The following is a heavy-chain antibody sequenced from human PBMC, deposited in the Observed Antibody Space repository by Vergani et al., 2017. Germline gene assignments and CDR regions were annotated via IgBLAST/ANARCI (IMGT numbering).Heavy chain of an antibody. J-gene: IGHJ3*02. V-gene: IGHV3-7*01. CDR3: ARDVHEDAFDI. CDR1: GFTFSSYA. Sequence: EVQLLESGGGLVQPGGSLRLSCAASGFTFSSYAMSWVRQAPGKGLEWVANIKQDGSKKYYVDSVKGRFTISRDNAKNSLYLQMSSLRAEDTAVYYCARDVHEDAFDIWGQGTMVTVSS. CDR2: IKQDGSKK.